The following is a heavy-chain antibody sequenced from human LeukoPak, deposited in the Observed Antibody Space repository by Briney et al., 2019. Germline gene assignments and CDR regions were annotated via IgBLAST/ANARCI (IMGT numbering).Heavy chain of an antibody. Sequence: SQTLSLTCAISGDSVSSNSAAWNWIRQFPSRGLEWLGRTYYRSKWYNDYAVSVKSRITINPDTSKNQFSLQLNSVTPEDTAVYYCARGAGPYNWNDGPYYYYYGMDVWGQGTTVTVSS. CDR3: ARGAGPYNWNDGPYYYYYGMDV. J-gene: IGHJ6*02. V-gene: IGHV6-1*01. CDR1: GDSVSSNSAA. CDR2: TYYRSKWYN. D-gene: IGHD1-1*01.